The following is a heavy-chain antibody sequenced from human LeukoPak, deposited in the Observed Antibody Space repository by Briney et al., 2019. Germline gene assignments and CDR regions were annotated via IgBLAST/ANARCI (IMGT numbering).Heavy chain of an antibody. CDR3: ARRMGRRFGERYYYYHYMDV. D-gene: IGHD3-10*01. Sequence: SETLSLTCAVYGGSFSGYYWNWIRQPPGKGLEWIGEINHSGSINYNSSLKSRVTISVDTSKNQFSLKLSSVTAADTAMYYCARRMGRRFGERYYYYHYMDVWGKGTTVTISS. V-gene: IGHV4-34*01. J-gene: IGHJ6*03. CDR1: GGSFSGYY. CDR2: INHSGSI.